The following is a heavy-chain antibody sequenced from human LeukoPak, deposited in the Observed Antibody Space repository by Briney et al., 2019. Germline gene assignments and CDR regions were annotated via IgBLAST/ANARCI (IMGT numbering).Heavy chain of an antibody. J-gene: IGHJ5*02. CDR3: ARVKYCSSTSCYPGWFDP. CDR1: GGSISSSSYY. V-gene: IGHV4-39*07. Sequence: SETLSLTCTVSGGSISSSSYYWGWIRQPPGKGLEWIGSIYCSGSTNYNPSLKSRVTISVDTSKNQFSLKLSSVTAADTAVYYCARVKYCSSTSCYPGWFDPWGQGTLVTVSS. D-gene: IGHD2-2*01. CDR2: IYCSGST.